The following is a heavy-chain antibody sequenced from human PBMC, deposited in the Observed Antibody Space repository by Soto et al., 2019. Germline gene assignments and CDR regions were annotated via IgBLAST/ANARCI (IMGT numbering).Heavy chain of an antibody. J-gene: IGHJ4*02. V-gene: IGHV3-23*01. Sequence: PGGSRRLSCSASVFTFINYGISGVRQAPGKGLEWVSLISSSGGSTYYADSVKGRFTISRYNSKNTLYLQMDSLRDVDTAVYFCAKARLGLRDLHYFEYWGQGTLVTVSS. CDR1: VFTFINYG. D-gene: IGHD1-26*01. CDR2: ISSSGGST. CDR3: AKARLGLRDLHYFEY.